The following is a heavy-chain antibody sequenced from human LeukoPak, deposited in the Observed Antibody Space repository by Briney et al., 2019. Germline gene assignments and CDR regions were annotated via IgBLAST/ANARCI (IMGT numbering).Heavy chain of an antibody. V-gene: IGHV3-30*03. CDR3: ARDSYYDILTGYPNYFDY. CDR1: GFTFSSYG. CDR2: ISYDGSNK. J-gene: IGHJ4*02. D-gene: IGHD3-9*01. Sequence: GGSLRLSCAASGFTFSSYGTHWVRQAPGKGLEWVAVISYDGSNKYYADSVKGRFTISRDNSKNTLYLQMNSLRAEDTAVYYCARDSYYDILTGYPNYFDYWGQGTLVTVSS.